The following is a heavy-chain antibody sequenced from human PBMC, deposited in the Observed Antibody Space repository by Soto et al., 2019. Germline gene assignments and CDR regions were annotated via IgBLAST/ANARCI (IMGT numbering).Heavy chain of an antibody. J-gene: IGHJ6*02. V-gene: IGHV3-13*05. CDR3: ARTDRDFYGLDV. CDR2: ISAAGDP. CDR1: GFTFRNYD. Sequence: EVQLVESGGGLVQPGGSLRLSCAASGFTFRNYDMHWVRQGTGKGLEWVSGISAAGDPDYADSVEGRFTISRENAQNSLFLQMNSLRVGDTAVYYCARTDRDFYGLDVWGQATTVIVSS.